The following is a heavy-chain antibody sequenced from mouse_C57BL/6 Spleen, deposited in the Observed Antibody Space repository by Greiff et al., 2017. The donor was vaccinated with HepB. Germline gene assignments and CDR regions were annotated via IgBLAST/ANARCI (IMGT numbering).Heavy chain of an antibody. V-gene: IGHV3-6*01. J-gene: IGHJ1*03. CDR3: AREEITTVRVLDFDV. CDR1: GYSITSGYY. D-gene: IGHD1-1*01. CDR2: ISYDGSN. Sequence: EVQLQESGPGLVKPSQSLSLTCSVTGYSITSGYYWNWIRQFPGNKLEWMGYISYDGSNNYNPSLKNRISITRDTSKNQFFLKLNSVTTEDTATYYCAREEITTVRVLDFDVWGTGTTVTVSS.